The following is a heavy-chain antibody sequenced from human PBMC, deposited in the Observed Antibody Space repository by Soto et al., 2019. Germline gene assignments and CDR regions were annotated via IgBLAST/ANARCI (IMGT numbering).Heavy chain of an antibody. CDR3: AGVCSPYYYYYYGMDV. J-gene: IGHJ6*02. CDR2: ISSSSSTI. Sequence: PGGSLRLSCAASGFTFSSYSMNWVRQAPGKGLEWVSYISSSSSTIYYADSVKGRFTISRDNAKNSLYLQMNSLRDEDTAVYYCAGVCSPYYYYYYGMDVWGQGTTVTVSS. CDR1: GFTFSSYS. V-gene: IGHV3-48*02. D-gene: IGHD2-8*01.